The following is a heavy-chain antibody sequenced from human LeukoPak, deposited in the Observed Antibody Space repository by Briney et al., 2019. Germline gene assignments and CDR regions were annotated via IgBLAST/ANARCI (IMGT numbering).Heavy chain of an antibody. J-gene: IGHJ4*02. V-gene: IGHV3-21*04. CDR1: GFTFSSYS. CDR3: AKGSTVTRRGYFDY. CDR2: ISSSSSYI. D-gene: IGHD4-17*01. Sequence: GGSLRLSCAASGFTFSSYSMNWVRQAPGKGLEWVSSISSSSSYIYYANSVKGRFTISRDNSKNTLYLQMNSLRAEDTAVYYCAKGSTVTRRGYFDYWGQGTLVTVSS.